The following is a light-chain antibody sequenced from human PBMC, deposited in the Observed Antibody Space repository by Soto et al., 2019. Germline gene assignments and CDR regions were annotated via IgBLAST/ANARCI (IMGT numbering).Light chain of an antibody. J-gene: IGLJ2*01. CDR2: DVN. CDR1: SSDVGGYDY. V-gene: IGLV2-11*01. CDR3: CSYAGTYTGV. Sequence: QSALTQPRSVSGSPGQSVTISCTGTSSDVGGYDYVSWHQQHPGKAPKLIFYDVNKRPSGVPDRFSSSKSGNTASLTISGLQADDEADYYCCSYAGTYTGVFGGGTKVTVL.